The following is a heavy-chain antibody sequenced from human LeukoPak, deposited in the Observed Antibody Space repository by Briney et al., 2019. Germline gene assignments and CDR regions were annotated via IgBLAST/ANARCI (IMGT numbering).Heavy chain of an antibody. CDR1: GYTFTGYY. CDR3: ARDWVSGYYYPYNWFDP. D-gene: IGHD3-22*01. Sequence: ASVKVPCKASGYTFTGYYMHWVRQAPGQGLEWMGWINPNSGGTNYAQKFQGRVTMTGDTSISTAYMELSRLRSDDTAVYYCARDWVSGYYYPYNWFDPWGQGTLVTVSS. J-gene: IGHJ5*02. CDR2: INPNSGGT. V-gene: IGHV1-2*02.